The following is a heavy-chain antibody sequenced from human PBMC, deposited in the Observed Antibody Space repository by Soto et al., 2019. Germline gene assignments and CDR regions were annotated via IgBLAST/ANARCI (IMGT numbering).Heavy chain of an antibody. CDR2: ISPLNGNI. CDR1: GYTFRNYG. Sequence: ASVKVSCKASGYTFRNYGISWVRQAPGQGLEWMGWISPLNGNIKFGQKFQGRVTMTTDTSTSIAYMELTSLTSDDTAVYYCAKEEDSQALDFWGQGTLVTVSS. V-gene: IGHV1-18*01. CDR3: AKEEDSQALDF. J-gene: IGHJ4*02.